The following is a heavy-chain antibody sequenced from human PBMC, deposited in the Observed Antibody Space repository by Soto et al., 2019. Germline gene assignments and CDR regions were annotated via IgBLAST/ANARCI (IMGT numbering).Heavy chain of an antibody. CDR2: IEWDDDK. V-gene: IGHV2-70*01. D-gene: IGHD2-2*02. CDR1: QFSLSTSGMC. Sequence: GPTLVDPIQTLTLTCTFSQFSLSTSGMCVSWIRQPPGKSLEWLALIEWDDDKYYSTSLKTRLTISKDTSKNQVVLTMTNMDPVDTATYYCARMIKYCSSTSCYTPRFDPWGQGTLVTVSS. CDR3: ARMIKYCSSTSCYTPRFDP. J-gene: IGHJ5*02.